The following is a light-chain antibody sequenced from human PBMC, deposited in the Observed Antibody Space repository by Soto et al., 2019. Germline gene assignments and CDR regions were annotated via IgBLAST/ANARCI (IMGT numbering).Light chain of an antibody. V-gene: IGKV1-39*01. Sequence: DIQMTQSPSSLSASVGDRVTITCRASQSISSYLNWYQQKPGKAPKLLIYTASSLQSGVPSRFSSSGSGTDFTLTISSLQPEDFATYYCQQSYSTPSTFGQGTKVDI. CDR3: QQSYSTPST. CDR1: QSISSY. J-gene: IGKJ1*01. CDR2: TAS.